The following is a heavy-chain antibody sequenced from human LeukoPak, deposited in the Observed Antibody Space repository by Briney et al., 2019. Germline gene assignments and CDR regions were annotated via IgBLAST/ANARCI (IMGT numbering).Heavy chain of an antibody. J-gene: IGHJ4*02. D-gene: IGHD2-2*01. CDR3: ARVPPSAHQLLSSDY. CDR1: GYTFTNYG. Sequence: ASVKVSCKSSGYTFTNYGISWVRQAPGQGLEWMAWISANNGETRYAQNFQGRVTMTTDTSTSTVYLELRSLRSDDTAVYNCARVPPSAHQLLSSDYWGQGTQVTVSS. CDR2: ISANNGET. V-gene: IGHV1-18*04.